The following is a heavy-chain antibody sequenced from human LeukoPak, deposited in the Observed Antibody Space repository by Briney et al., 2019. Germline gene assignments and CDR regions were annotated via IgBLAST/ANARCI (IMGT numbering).Heavy chain of an antibody. CDR1: GYTFTSYY. CDR3: ARDLHDYGDYGGGFFDY. J-gene: IGHJ4*02. CDR2: INPSGGST. V-gene: IGHV1-46*01. Sequence: ASVKVSCKASGYTFTSYYMHWVRQAPGQGLEWMGIINPSGGSTSYAQKFQGRVTMTRDTSTSTVYMELSSLRSEDTAMYHCARDLHDYGDYGGGFFDYWGQGTLVTVSS. D-gene: IGHD4-17*01.